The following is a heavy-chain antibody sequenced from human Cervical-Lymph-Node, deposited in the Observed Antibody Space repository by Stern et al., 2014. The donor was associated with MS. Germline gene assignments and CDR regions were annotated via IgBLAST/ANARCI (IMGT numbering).Heavy chain of an antibody. D-gene: IGHD2-21*02. Sequence: VQLVESGAEVKKPGASVKVSCKASGYTFSNFDLNWVRQATGQGLEWMGRIDPNSDTPRYAQKCQGRVTMTRDASISTAYMELSSLRSDDTDVYYCARGREVYMVTSAFDSWGQGTLVTVSS. CDR1: GYTFSNFD. CDR2: IDPNSDTP. CDR3: ARGREVYMVTSAFDS. V-gene: IGHV1-8*01. J-gene: IGHJ4*02.